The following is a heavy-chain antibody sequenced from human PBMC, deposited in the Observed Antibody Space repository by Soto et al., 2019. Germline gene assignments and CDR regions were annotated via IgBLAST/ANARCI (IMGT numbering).Heavy chain of an antibody. CDR3: ARADYGSGSCFDY. D-gene: IGHD3-10*01. J-gene: IGHJ4*02. CDR1: GGSVSGYY. CDR2: INHSGST. V-gene: IGHV4-34*01. Sequence: LSLTCAVYGGSVSGYYWSWIRQPPGKGLEWIGEINHSGSTNYNPSLKSRVTISVDTSKNQFSLKLSSVTAADTAVYYCARADYGSGSCFDYWGQGTLVTVSS.